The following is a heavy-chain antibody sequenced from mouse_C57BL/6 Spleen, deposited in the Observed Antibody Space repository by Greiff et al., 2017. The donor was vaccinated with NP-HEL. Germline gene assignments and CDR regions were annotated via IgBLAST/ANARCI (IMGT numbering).Heavy chain of an antibody. J-gene: IGHJ1*03. CDR2: IDPSDSYT. CDR3: ARGYSNYGYFDV. V-gene: IGHV1-50*01. D-gene: IGHD2-5*01. Sequence: QVQLQQSGAELVKPGASVKLSCKASGYTFTSYWMQWVKQRPGQGLEWIGEIDPSDSYTNYNQKFKGKATLTVDTSSSTAYMQLSSLTSEDSAVYYCARGYSNYGYFDVWGTGTTVTVSS. CDR1: GYTFTSYW.